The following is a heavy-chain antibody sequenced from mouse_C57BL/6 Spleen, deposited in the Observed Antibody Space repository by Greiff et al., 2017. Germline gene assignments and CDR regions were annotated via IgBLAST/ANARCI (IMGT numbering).Heavy chain of an antibody. Sequence: EVKVVESGEGLVKPGGSLKLSCAASGFTFSSYAMSWVRQTPEKRLEWVAYISRGGDYIYYADTVKGRFTSSRDNARNTLYLQMSSLKTEDTAMYYGTRGGYCGSNNYAMDDWGQGTSVTVSS. V-gene: IGHV5-9-1*02. J-gene: IGHJ4*01. D-gene: IGHD1-1*01. CDR3: TRGGYCGSNNYAMDD. CDR1: GFTFSSYA. CDR2: ISRGGDYI.